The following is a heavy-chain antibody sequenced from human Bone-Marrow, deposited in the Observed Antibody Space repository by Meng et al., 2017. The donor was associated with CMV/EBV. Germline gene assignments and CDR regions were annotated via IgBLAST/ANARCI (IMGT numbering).Heavy chain of an antibody. CDR2: INSDGSST. CDR3: ARSSPFQPPNDY. J-gene: IGHJ4*02. D-gene: IGHD2-2*01. V-gene: IGHV3-74*01. Sequence: GESLKISCAASGFTFSSYWMHWVRQAPGKGLVWVSRINSDGSSTSYADSVKGRFTISRDNAKNTLYLQMNSLRAEDTAVYYCARSSPFQPPNDYWGQGTLVTVSS. CDR1: GFTFSSYW.